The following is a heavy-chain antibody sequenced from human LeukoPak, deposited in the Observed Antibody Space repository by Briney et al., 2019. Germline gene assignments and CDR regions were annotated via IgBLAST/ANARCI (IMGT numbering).Heavy chain of an antibody. CDR2: IYYSGTT. Sequence: SETLSLTCTVSGGSISSGDYYWSWIRQHPGKGLEWIGYIYYSGTTYYNPSLKSRLTISLDTSKNHFSLKLSSVTAADTAVYYCATGSQWLLYPRYYFDYWGQGTLVTVSS. V-gene: IGHV4-31*03. CDR3: ATGSQWLLYPRYYFDY. J-gene: IGHJ4*02. CDR1: GGSISSGDYY. D-gene: IGHD3-22*01.